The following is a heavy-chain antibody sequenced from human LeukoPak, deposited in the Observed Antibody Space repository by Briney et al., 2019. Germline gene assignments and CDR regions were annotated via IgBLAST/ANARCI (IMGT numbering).Heavy chain of an antibody. Sequence: PGGSLRLSCAASGFTFSSYWMTWVRQAPGKGLEWVANINEDGRETYYVDSVKGRFTISRDNARNSLYLQMNSLRADDTAVYYCARDLSAYYDFWSGSLLPGYWGQGTLVTVSS. CDR3: ARDLSAYYDFWSGSLLPGY. D-gene: IGHD3-3*01. CDR2: INEDGRET. J-gene: IGHJ4*02. V-gene: IGHV3-7*01. CDR1: GFTFSSYW.